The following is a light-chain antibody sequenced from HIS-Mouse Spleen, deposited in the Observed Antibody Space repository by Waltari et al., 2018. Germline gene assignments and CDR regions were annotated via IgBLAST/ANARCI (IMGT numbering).Light chain of an antibody. CDR3: QVWDSSSDHPYV. Sequence: SYVLTQPPSVSVAPGKTARITCGGNNIGSKSVHWYQQKPGQAPVVVGYDDSDRPSGLPERFSGSNSGNTATLTISRVEAADEADYYCQVWDSSSDHPYVFGTGTKVTVL. V-gene: IGLV3-21*03. J-gene: IGLJ1*01. CDR1: NIGSKS. CDR2: DDS.